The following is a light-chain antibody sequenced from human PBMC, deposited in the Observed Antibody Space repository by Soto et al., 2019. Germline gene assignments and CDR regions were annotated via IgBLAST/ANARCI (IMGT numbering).Light chain of an antibody. CDR2: EGI. Sequence: QSVLTQPPSVSGAPGQRVTISCTGSSSNIGAGYDVHWYQQRPGTAPKVIVYEGIKRPSGVSDRFSGSTSGSTASLTISGLQAEDEAEYYCCSYVGATTYVFGSGTKVTVL. J-gene: IGLJ1*01. V-gene: IGLV1-40*01. CDR1: SSNIGAGYD. CDR3: CSYVGATTYV.